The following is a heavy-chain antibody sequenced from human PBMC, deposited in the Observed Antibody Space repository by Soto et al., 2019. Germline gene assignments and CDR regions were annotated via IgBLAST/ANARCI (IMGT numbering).Heavy chain of an antibody. CDR2: ISGNGGST. V-gene: IGHV3-23*01. Sequence: GGSLRLSCAASGFTFSNYAMSWVRQAPGKGLEWVSTISGNGGSTYYADSVKGRFTISRDNSKNMLFLQINSLRDDDSAAYYCAKRPASIITFDYWGQGTPVTVSS. CDR3: AKRPASIITFDY. J-gene: IGHJ4*02. D-gene: IGHD2-2*01. CDR1: GFTFSNYA.